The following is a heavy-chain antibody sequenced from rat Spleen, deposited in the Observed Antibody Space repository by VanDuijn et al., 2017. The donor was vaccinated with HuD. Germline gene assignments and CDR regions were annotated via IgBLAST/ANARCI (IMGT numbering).Heavy chain of an antibody. CDR1: GFSLSNYG. J-gene: IGHJ4*01. V-gene: IGHV2-13*01. CDR3: TKNRYRYSSGYVMDA. CDR2: IWSNGGT. D-gene: IGHD1-5*01. Sequence: QVQLKESGPGLVQPSQTLSLTCTVSGFSLSNYGVIWVRQPPGKGLEWMGVIWSNGGTDYDSALKPRLSISRDTSKSQVFLKMNSLQTEDTAIYFCTKNRYRYSSGYVMDAWGQGASVTVSS.